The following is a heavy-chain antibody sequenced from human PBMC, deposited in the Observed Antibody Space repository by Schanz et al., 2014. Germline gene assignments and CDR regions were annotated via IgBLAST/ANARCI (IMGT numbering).Heavy chain of an antibody. D-gene: IGHD1-20*01. J-gene: IGHJ6*02. Sequence: DVQLAESGGGLVQPGGSLRLSCAASGFTLSSYALSWVRQSPGKGLEWVSAISGSGETTYYADSVKGRFTISRDNSKNALYLQMNSLRAEDTAVYYCARRITGTHHNPYYHGMDVWGQGTTVTVSS. CDR2: ISGSGETT. CDR3: ARRITGTHHNPYYHGMDV. CDR1: GFTLSSYA. V-gene: IGHV3-23*04.